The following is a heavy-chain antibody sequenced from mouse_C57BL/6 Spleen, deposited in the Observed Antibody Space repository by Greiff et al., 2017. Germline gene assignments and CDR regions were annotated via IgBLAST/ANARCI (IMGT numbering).Heavy chain of an antibody. J-gene: IGHJ2*01. CDR3: ARRDYCSPY. V-gene: IGHV1-55*01. D-gene: IGHD1-1*01. Sequence: QVQLQQPGAELVKPGASVKMSCKASGYTFTSYWITWVKQRPGQGLEWIGDIYPGSGSTTYNEKFKSKATLTVDTSSSPAYMQLSSLTSEDAAVYYCARRDYCSPYWGQGTTLTVSS. CDR1: GYTFTSYW. CDR2: IYPGSGST.